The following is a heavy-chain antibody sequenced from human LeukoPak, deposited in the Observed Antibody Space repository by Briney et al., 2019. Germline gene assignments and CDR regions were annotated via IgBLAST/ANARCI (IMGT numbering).Heavy chain of an antibody. CDR3: ARDSTYYYGSGKARTFDY. CDR2: IYTSGST. Sequence: SETLSLTCTVSGGSISSYYWSWIRQPAGKGLEWIGRIYTSGSTNYNPSLKSRVTMSVDTSKNQFSLELSSVTAADTAVYYCARDSTYYYGSGKARTFDYWGQGTLVTVSS. CDR1: GGSISSYY. V-gene: IGHV4-4*07. D-gene: IGHD3-10*01. J-gene: IGHJ4*02.